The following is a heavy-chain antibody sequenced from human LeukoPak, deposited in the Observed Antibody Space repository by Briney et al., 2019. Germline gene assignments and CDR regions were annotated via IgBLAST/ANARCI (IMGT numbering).Heavy chain of an antibody. Sequence: GRSLRLSCAASGFTFSNAWMSWVRQAPGKGLEWVGRIKSKTDGRTTDYAAPVKGRFTISRDDSKHTLYLQMNSLKTEDTAVYYCTTGRNYWGQGTLVTVSS. CDR1: GFTFSNAW. J-gene: IGHJ4*02. CDR2: IKSKTDGRTT. CDR3: TTGRNY. V-gene: IGHV3-15*01.